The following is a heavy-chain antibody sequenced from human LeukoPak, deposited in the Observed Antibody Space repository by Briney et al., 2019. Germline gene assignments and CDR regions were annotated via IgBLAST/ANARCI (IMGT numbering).Heavy chain of an antibody. V-gene: IGHV4-34*01. Sequence: SETLSLTCAVYGGSFSGYYWSWIRQPPGKGLEWIGEINHSGSTNYNPSLKSRVTISVDTSKNQFSLKLSSVTAADTAVYYCARGYYYDSSSWYAFDIWGQGTMVTVSS. CDR1: GGSFSGYY. CDR3: ARGYYYDSSSWYAFDI. J-gene: IGHJ3*02. D-gene: IGHD3-22*01. CDR2: INHSGST.